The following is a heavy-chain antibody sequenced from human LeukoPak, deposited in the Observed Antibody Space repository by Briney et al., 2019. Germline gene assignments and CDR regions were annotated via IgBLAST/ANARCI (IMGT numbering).Heavy chain of an antibody. CDR2: INPCCGST. D-gene: IGHD3-10*01. V-gene: IGHV1-46*01. CDR1: GYTFTSYY. J-gene: IGHJ6*03. Sequence: ASVKVSCKASGYTFTSYYIHWVRQAPGQGLEWMGLINPCCGSTNYAQKSQGRVTMTRDTSTSTVFMELSSLRSEDTAVYYCARGPSITMVRGGQWYYYMDVWGKGTTVTISS. CDR3: ARGPSITMVRGGQWYYYMDV.